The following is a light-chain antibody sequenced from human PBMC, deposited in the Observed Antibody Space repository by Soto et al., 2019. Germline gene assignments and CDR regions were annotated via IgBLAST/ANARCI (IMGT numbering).Light chain of an antibody. CDR2: DVT. CDR1: SSDVGGYNY. Sequence: QSVLTQPASVSGSPGQSITISCTGTSSDVGGYNYVSWYQQHPVKAPKLMIYDVTNRPSGVSDRFSGSKSGNTASLTISGLXXXDEADYYCSSYTSSSTPYVFGTGTKVTVL. V-gene: IGLV2-14*01. CDR3: SSYTSSSTPYV. J-gene: IGLJ1*01.